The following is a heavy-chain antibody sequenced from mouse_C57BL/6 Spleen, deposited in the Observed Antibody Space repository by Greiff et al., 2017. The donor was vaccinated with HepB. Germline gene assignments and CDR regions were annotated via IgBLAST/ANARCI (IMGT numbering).Heavy chain of an antibody. CDR2: IHPSDSDT. V-gene: IGHV1-74*01. CDR3: AITPPLYCDYDDAVDY. D-gene: IGHD2-4*01. CDR1: GYTFTSYW. Sequence: QVQLQQPGAELVKPGASVKVSCKASGYTFTSYWMHWVKQRPGQGLEWIGRIHPSDSDTNYNQKFKGKATLTVDKSSSTAYMQLSSLTSEDYAVYYCAITPPLYCDYDDAVDYWGQGTSVTVSS. J-gene: IGHJ4*01.